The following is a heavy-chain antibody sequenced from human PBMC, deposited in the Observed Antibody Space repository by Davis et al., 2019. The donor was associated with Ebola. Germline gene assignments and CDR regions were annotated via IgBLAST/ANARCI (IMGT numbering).Heavy chain of an antibody. Sequence: ASVKVSCKASGYTFTSYYMHWVRQAPGQGLEWMGIINPSGGSTSYAQKFQGRVTMTRDTSTSTVYMELSNLRSEDTAVYYCARDDPYDYIWGSYAGSGMDVWGQGTTVTVSS. J-gene: IGHJ6*02. CDR3: ARDDPYDYIWGSYAGSGMDV. CDR1: GYTFTSYY. V-gene: IGHV1-46*01. CDR2: INPSGGST. D-gene: IGHD3-16*01.